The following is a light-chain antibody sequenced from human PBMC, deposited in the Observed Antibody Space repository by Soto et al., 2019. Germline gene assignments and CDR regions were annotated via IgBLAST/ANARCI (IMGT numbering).Light chain of an antibody. CDR1: QDVVKF. V-gene: IGKV3-11*01. CDR2: EAS. CDR3: QQRNSWPLT. J-gene: IGKJ4*01. Sequence: VLTQSPDTLSLSPGERATLSCRASQDVVKFLVWYHQKPGLSPSLVIYEASKRATDIPDRFSGSGSGTAFTLTINRLEPEDVGFYYCQQRNSWPLTFGGGTKVELK.